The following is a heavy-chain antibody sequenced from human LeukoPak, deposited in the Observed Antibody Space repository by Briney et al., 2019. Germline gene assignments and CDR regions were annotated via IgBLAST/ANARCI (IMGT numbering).Heavy chain of an antibody. CDR2: IYTSGST. CDR3: ARGYYYGSGSLTTHYYFDY. J-gene: IGHJ4*02. D-gene: IGHD3-10*01. Sequence: PSETLSLTCTVSGGSISSYYWSWIRQPAGKGLEWIGRIYTSGSTNYNPSLKSRVTMSVDTSKNQFSLKLSSVTAADTAVYYCARGYYYGSGSLTTHYYFDYWGQGTLVTVSS. CDR1: GGSISSYY. V-gene: IGHV4-4*07.